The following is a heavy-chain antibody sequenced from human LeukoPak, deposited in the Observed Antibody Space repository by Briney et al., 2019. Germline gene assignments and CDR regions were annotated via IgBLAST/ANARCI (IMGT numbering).Heavy chain of an antibody. CDR1: GFTFSSYD. CDR2: ISGSGDNT. Sequence: PGGSLRLSCAASGFTFSSYDMGWVRQAPGKGLEWVSAISGSGDNTYYADSVKGRFTISRDNSKNTLYLQMNSLRAEDTAVYYCARDDCCDWPPLYDSWGQGTLVTVSS. V-gene: IGHV3-23*01. CDR3: ARDDCCDWPPLYDS. J-gene: IGHJ4*02. D-gene: IGHD4-17*01.